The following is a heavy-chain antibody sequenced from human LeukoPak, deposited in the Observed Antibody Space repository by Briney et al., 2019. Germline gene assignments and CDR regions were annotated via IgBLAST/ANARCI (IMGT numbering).Heavy chain of an antibody. CDR2: IHYSGST. V-gene: IGHV4-59*01. D-gene: IGHD6-13*01. CDR1: GGSINSYY. Sequence: PSETLSLTCTVSGGSINSYYWSWIRQPPGRGLEWIGSIHYSGSTSYNPSLRSRVTISVDKSKNQFFLKLSSVTATDTAVYYCARRVYSSSWSSYFDYWGQETLVTVSS. CDR3: ARRVYSSSWSSYFDY. J-gene: IGHJ4*02.